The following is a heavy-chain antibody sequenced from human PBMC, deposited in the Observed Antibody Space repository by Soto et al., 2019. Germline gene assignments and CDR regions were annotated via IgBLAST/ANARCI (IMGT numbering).Heavy chain of an antibody. CDR3: ARGRVNHGDYGVGDVEYNWFDP. J-gene: IGHJ5*02. CDR2: INHSGST. Sequence: QVQLQQWGAGLLKPSETLSLTCAVYGGSFSGYYWSWIRQPPGKGLEWIGEINHSGSTNYNPSLKSRVTISVDTAKNQFSLKLSSVTAADTAVYYCARGRVNHGDYGVGDVEYNWFDPWGQGTLVTVSS. CDR1: GGSFSGYY. V-gene: IGHV4-34*01. D-gene: IGHD4-17*01.